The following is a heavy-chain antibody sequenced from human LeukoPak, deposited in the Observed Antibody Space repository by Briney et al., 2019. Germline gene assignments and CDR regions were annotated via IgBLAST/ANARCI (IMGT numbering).Heavy chain of an antibody. J-gene: IGHJ4*02. Sequence: GGSLRLSCAASGFTFSSYAMSWVRQAPGKGLEWVSAISGSGGSTYYADSVKGRFTISRDNSKNTLYLQMNSLRAEDTAVYYCAKNLFTSSTSAKRPVWYFDYWGQGTLVTVSS. V-gene: IGHV3-23*01. CDR3: AKNLFTSSTSAKRPVWYFDY. CDR2: ISGSGGST. D-gene: IGHD2-2*01. CDR1: GFTFSSYA.